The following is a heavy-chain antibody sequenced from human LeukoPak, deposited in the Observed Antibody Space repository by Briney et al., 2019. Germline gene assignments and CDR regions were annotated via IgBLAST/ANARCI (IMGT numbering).Heavy chain of an antibody. V-gene: IGHV3-23*01. CDR1: GFTFSNYA. D-gene: IGHD1-26*01. CDR3: AKRAMWDLYWYFDL. Sequence: GGSLRLSCAASGFTFSNYALNWVRQAPGKGLEWVSGISGSGVGTYYKDSVKGRFTISRDNSKDTLYLQTNSLRAEDTAVYYCAKRAMWDLYWYFDLWGRGTLVTVSS. J-gene: IGHJ2*01. CDR2: ISGSGVGT.